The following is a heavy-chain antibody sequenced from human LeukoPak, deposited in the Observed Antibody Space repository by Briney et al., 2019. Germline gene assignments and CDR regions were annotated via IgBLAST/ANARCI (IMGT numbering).Heavy chain of an antibody. D-gene: IGHD3-10*01. CDR3: AKDKDAGLLWFGELFDNWFDP. J-gene: IGHJ5*02. CDR1: GFTFSSYA. Sequence: PGGSLRLSCAASGFTFSSYAMSWVRQAPGKGLEWVSAISGSGGSTYYADSVKGRFTISRDNSKNTLYLQMNSLRAEDTAVYYCAKDKDAGLLWFGELFDNWFDPWGQGTLVTVSS. CDR2: ISGSGGST. V-gene: IGHV3-23*01.